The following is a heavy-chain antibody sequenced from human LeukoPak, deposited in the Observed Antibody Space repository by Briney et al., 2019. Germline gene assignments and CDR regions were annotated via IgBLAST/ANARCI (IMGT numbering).Heavy chain of an antibody. J-gene: IGHJ4*02. V-gene: IGHV3-48*03. CDR1: GFSFSDYE. CDR2: ISPNGGTK. D-gene: IGHD6-19*01. CDR3: SKLAVASADS. Sequence: GGSLRLSCAASGFSFSDYEMNWVRQSPAKGLEWVSNISPNGGTKYYAGSVKGRFIISRDNAKNSLYLQMNSLRAEDTGVYFCSKLAVASADSWGQGTLVTVSS.